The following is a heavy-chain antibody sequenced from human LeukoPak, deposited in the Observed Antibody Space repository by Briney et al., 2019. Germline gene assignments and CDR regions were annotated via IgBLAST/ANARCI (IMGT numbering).Heavy chain of an antibody. Sequence: GGSLRLSCAASGFTLCSYWMSWVRPAPGKGREWVANIKQDGSEKYYVDSLKGRFTLSRDKAKNSLYLQMNSLRDEDTGVYYCTRDAQVCVRACRKGCFDYWGQSTRVTVSS. J-gene: IGHJ4*02. CDR2: IKQDGSEK. V-gene: IGHV3-7*01. CDR3: TRDAQVCVRACRKGCFDY. CDR1: GFTLCSYW. D-gene: IGHD3-10*02.